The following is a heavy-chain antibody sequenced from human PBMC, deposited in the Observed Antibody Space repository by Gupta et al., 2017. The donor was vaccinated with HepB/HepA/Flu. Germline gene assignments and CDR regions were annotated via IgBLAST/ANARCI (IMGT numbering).Heavy chain of an antibody. CDR1: GGTFSSYA. V-gene: IGHV1-69*06. Sequence: QVQLVQSGAEVKKPGSSVKVSCKASGGTFSSYAISWVRQAPGQGLEWMGGITPIFGTANYAQKFQGRVTITADKSTSTAYMELSSLRSEETAVYYCARGGVVVPAASENGFDPWGQGTLVTVSS. J-gene: IGHJ5*02. D-gene: IGHD2-2*01. CDR3: ARGGVVVPAASENGFDP. CDR2: ITPIFGTA.